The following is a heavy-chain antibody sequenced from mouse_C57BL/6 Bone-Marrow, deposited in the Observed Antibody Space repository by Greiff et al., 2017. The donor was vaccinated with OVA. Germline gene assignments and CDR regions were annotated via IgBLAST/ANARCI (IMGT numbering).Heavy chain of an antibody. CDR3: ARHEDWHYGSSYKWYFDV. D-gene: IGHD1-1*01. CDR1: GYTFTEYT. J-gene: IGHJ1*03. Sequence: LQESGAELVKPGASVKLSCKASGYTFTEYTIHWVKQRSGQGLEWIGWFYPGSGSIKYNEKFKDKATLTADKSSSTVYMELSRLTSEDSAVYFCARHEDWHYGSSYKWYFDVWGTGTTVTVSS. V-gene: IGHV1-62-2*01. CDR2: FYPGSGSI.